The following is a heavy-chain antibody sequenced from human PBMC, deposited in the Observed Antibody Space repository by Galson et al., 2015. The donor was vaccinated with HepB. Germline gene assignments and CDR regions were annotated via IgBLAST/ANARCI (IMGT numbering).Heavy chain of an antibody. Sequence: SLRLSCAASGFTFDDYAMHWVRQAPGKGLEWVSGISLNSGKIAYGDSVKGRFTISRDNVKNSLYVQMHSLRVEDTALYYCAKGRGDFWSGLDYWGQGTLVTVSS. V-gene: IGHV3-9*01. CDR3: AKGRGDFWSGLDY. J-gene: IGHJ4*02. CDR1: GFTFDDYA. D-gene: IGHD3-3*01. CDR2: ISLNSGKI.